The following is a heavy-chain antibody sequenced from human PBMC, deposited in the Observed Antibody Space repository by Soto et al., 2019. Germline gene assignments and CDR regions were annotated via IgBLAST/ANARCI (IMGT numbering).Heavy chain of an antibody. V-gene: IGHV4-31*03. CDR3: ARETIFGVAPPRPRGYFDL. Sequence: QVQLQESGPGLVKPSQTLSLTCTVSGGSISSGGYYWSWIRQHPGKGLEWIGYIYYSGSTYYNPSLKRRVTISVDTSKNQFSLKLSSVTAADTAVYYCARETIFGVAPPRPRGYFDLWGRGTLVTVSS. J-gene: IGHJ2*01. CDR2: IYYSGST. D-gene: IGHD3-3*01. CDR1: GGSISSGGYY.